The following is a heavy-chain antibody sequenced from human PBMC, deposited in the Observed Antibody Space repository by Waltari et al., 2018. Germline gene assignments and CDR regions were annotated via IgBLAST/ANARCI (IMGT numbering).Heavy chain of an antibody. Sequence: EVQLVESAGGLVQPGESLRLSCAGSGFRFSSHDMTWVRQAPEKGLEWVSGISDNGIITFYGNSVKGRFTSSRDNSKSTLYLQLSGLRAEDTAVYYCAKKPYDHAYGDYFDYWGQGTLVTVSS. J-gene: IGHJ4*02. D-gene: IGHD4-17*01. CDR1: GFRFSSHD. V-gene: IGHV3-23*04. CDR2: ISDNGIIT. CDR3: AKKPYDHAYGDYFDY.